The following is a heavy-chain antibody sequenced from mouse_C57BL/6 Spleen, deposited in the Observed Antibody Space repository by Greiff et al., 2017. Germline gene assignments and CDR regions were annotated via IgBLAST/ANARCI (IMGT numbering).Heavy chain of an antibody. D-gene: IGHD1-1*01. CDR1: GYTFTDYE. Sequence: VQLHQSGAELVRPGASVTLSCKASGYTFTDYEMHWVKQTPVHGLEWIGAIDPETGGTAYNQKFKGKAILTADKSSSTAYMELRSLTSEDSAVYYCTRRYYGSSHYFDYWGQGTTLTVSS. V-gene: IGHV1-15*01. CDR2: IDPETGGT. J-gene: IGHJ2*01. CDR3: TRRYYGSSHYFDY.